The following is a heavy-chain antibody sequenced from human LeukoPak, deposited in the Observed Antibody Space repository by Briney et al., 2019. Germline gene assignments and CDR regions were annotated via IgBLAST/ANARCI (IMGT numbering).Heavy chain of an antibody. J-gene: IGHJ4*02. CDR1: GYTFTSYY. CDR2: INPSGGST. CDR3: AREDYGDFLFDY. D-gene: IGHD4-17*01. V-gene: IGHV1-46*01. Sequence: ASVKVSCKASGYTFTSYYMHWVRQAPGQGLEWMGIINPSGGSTSYAQKFQGRVTMTRDTSTSTVYMELSSLRSEDTAVHYCAREDYGDFLFDYWGQGTLVTVSS.